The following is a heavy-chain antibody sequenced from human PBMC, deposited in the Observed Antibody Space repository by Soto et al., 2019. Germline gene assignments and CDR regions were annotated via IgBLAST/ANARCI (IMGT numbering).Heavy chain of an antibody. CDR3: ARHGVRRLLNTNYYYYYMDV. D-gene: IGHD2-15*01. CDR1: GGSISSYY. Sequence: SETLSLTCTVSGGSISSYYWSWIRQPPGKGLEWIGYVYYTGSTSYNPSLKGRVSLSIDTSKNQFSLKLSSVIAADTAVYYCARHGVRRLLNTNYYYYYMDVWGKGTTVTVSS. V-gene: IGHV4-59*08. CDR2: VYYTGST. J-gene: IGHJ6*03.